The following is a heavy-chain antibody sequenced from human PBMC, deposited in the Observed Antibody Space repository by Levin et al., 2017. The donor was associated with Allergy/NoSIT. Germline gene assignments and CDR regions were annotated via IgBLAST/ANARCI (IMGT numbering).Heavy chain of an antibody. V-gene: IGHV3-30-3*01. CDR1: GFTFSSYA. CDR3: AREPGYCSSTSCSDY. Sequence: HPGESLKISCAASGFTFSSYAMHWVRQAPGKGLEWVAVISYDGSNKYYADSVKGRFTISRDNSKNTLYLQMNSLRAEDTAVYYCAREPGYCSSTSCSDYWGQGTLVTVSS. J-gene: IGHJ4*02. D-gene: IGHD2-2*03. CDR2: ISYDGSNK.